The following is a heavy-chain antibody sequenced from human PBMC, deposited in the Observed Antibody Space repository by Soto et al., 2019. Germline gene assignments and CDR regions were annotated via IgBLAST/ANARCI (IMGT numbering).Heavy chain of an antibody. J-gene: IGHJ4*02. V-gene: IGHV3-7*01. Sequence: ESGGGLVQPGGSLRLSCAASGFTFSTYWMTWVRRPPGKGLEWVANLDQDGSERYYVDSVRGRFTISRDNAKNSLYLQMNSLRAEDTAVYYCVCGGNFFVYWGQGTRVTVSP. CDR3: VCGGNFFVY. D-gene: IGHD3-16*01. CDR2: LDQDGSER. CDR1: GFTFSTYW.